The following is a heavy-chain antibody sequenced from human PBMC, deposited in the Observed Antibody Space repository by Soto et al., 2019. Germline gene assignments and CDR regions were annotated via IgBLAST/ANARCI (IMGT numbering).Heavy chain of an antibody. V-gene: IGHV3-15*07. D-gene: IGHD4-4*01. CDR3: TTEITTVLTIWY. CDR2: IKSKVDGGTT. Sequence: EVQLVESGGDLVKPGGSLRLSCAASGFSFSNAWMHWVRQTPGKGLEWVGRIKSKVDGGTTDYAAPVKGRFTISRDDSKNKMYLQMNSLKPEDTAVYYCTTEITTVLTIWYWGQGTLVTVSS. J-gene: IGHJ4*02. CDR1: GFSFSNAW.